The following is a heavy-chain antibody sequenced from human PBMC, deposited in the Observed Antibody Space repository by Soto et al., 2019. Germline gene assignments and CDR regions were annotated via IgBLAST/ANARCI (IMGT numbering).Heavy chain of an antibody. CDR1: GFTFSGSA. D-gene: IGHD2-2*01. CDR3: TRLFYCSSTCSDY. Sequence: EVQLVESGGGLVQPGGSLKLSCAASGFTFSGSAMHWVRQASGKGLEWVGRIRSKANSYATAYAASVKGRFTISRDDSKNTAYLQMNSLKPEDTAVYYCTRLFYCSSTCSDYWGQGTLVTVSS. CDR2: IRSKANSYAT. J-gene: IGHJ4*02. V-gene: IGHV3-73*02.